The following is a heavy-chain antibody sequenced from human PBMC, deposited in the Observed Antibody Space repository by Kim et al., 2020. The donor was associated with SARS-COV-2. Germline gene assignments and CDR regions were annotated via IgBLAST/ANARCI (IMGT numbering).Heavy chain of an antibody. CDR3: ARGGHHPIYGMDV. J-gene: IGHJ6*02. Sequence: YAQKFQGRVTMTRNTSISTAYMELSSLRSEDTAVYYCARGGHHPIYGMDVWGQGTTVTVSS. V-gene: IGHV1-8*01.